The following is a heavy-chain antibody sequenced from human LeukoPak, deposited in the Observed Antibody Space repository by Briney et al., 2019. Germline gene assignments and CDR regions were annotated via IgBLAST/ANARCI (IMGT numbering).Heavy chain of an antibody. D-gene: IGHD3-10*01. V-gene: IGHV4-39*01. J-gene: IGHJ4*02. CDR3: AFCRSGSYTGSDY. CDR1: GGSVNTSDYY. CDR2: IYYSGST. Sequence: PSETLSLTCTVSGGSVNTSDYYWGWIRQPPGKGLEWIGTIYYSGSTSYNPSLKSRVTLSVDTSKTQFSLNLSSVTAADTAVYYCAFCRSGSYTGSDYWGQGTLVTVSS.